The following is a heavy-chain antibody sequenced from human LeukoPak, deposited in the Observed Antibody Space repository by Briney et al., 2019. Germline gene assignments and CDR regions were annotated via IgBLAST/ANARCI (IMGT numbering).Heavy chain of an antibody. Sequence: GGSVRLSCAASGLSFSSYWMSWVRQAPGKGLEWVANIKGDGSEKYYVDSVKGRFTISRDNAKNSLYLQMNSLRAEGTNTAVYYCARIRWYGSSWYFDNWGQGELVTVSS. CDR2: IKGDGSEK. CDR1: GLSFSSYW. J-gene: IGHJ4*02. CDR3: ARIRWYGSSWYFDN. D-gene: IGHD6-13*01. V-gene: IGHV3-7*01.